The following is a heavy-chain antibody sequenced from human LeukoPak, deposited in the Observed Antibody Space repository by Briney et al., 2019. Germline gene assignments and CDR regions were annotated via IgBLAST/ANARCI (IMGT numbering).Heavy chain of an antibody. D-gene: IGHD3-22*01. CDR1: GFTFSDYY. CDR2: ICDSGRTV. Sequence: GGSLRLSCAASGFTFSDYYMSWLRQAPGKGLEWVAYICDSGRTVYYADSVKGRFTISRDNAKNSVYLQMNNLRAADTAVYYCARDRLGDYDHSGYYAKWGQGTLVTVPS. J-gene: IGHJ4*02. CDR3: ARDRLGDYDHSGYYAK. V-gene: IGHV3-11*01.